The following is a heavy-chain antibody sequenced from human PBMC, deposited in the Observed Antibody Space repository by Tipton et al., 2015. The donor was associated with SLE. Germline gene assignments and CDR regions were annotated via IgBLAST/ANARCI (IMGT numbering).Heavy chain of an antibody. J-gene: IGHJ4*02. CDR3: ARVGIGGYYFDY. D-gene: IGHD2-21*01. CDR2: IYYSGST. Sequence: TLSLTCTVSGGSISSYYCSWIRQPPGEGLEWIGYIYYSGSTDYNPSLESRVTISVDTSQNQFSLKLYSVTAADTAVYYCARVGIGGYYFDYWGQGTLVTVSS. V-gene: IGHV4-59*01. CDR1: GGSISSYY.